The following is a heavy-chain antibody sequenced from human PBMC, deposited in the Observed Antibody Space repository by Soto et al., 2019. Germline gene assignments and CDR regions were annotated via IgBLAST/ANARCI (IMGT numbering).Heavy chain of an antibody. CDR3: ARVSIRGVRVRKYGMDV. V-gene: IGHV4-34*01. Sequence: PSETLSLTCAVYGGSFSGYYWSWIRQPPGKGLEWIGEINHSGSTNYNPSLKSRVTISVDTSKNQFSLKLSSVTAADTAVYYCARVSIRGVRVRKYGMDVWGQGTKVTVYS. J-gene: IGHJ6*02. D-gene: IGHD3-10*01. CDR2: INHSGST. CDR1: GGSFSGYY.